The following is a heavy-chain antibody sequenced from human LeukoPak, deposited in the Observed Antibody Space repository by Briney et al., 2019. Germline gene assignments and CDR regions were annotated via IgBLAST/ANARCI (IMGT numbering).Heavy chain of an antibody. J-gene: IGHJ5*02. CDR2: ISTNSGH. CDR1: GYTFSNYG. CDR3: ARDFFQSGGSWYDCFDP. V-gene: IGHV1-18*01. Sequence: VASVKVSCKSSGYTFSNYGISWVRQAPGQGLEWMGWISTNSGHKAQKFQDRVTMITDTSTSTSYMELRSLRSDDTAVYYCARDFFQSGGSWYDCFDPWGQGTLVTVSS. D-gene: IGHD2-15*01.